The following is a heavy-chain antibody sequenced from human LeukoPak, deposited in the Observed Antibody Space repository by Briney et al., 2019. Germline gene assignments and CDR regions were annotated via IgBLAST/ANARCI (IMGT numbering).Heavy chain of an antibody. CDR1: GGSISSSSYY. CDR3: RGGDSSGYYYVFFDY. D-gene: IGHD3-22*01. V-gene: IGHV4-39*01. Sequence: SETLSLTCTVSGGSISSSSYYWGWIRQPPGKGLEWIGSIYYSGSTYYNPSLKSRVTISVDTSKNQFSLKLSSVTAADTAVYYCRGGDSSGYYYVFFDYWGQGTLVTVSS. J-gene: IGHJ4*02. CDR2: IYYSGST.